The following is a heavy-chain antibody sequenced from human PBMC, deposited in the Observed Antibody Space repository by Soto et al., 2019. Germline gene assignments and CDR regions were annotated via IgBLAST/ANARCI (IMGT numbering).Heavy chain of an antibody. CDR1: GFTFSSYG. CDR2: IWYGGSDK. Sequence: QVQLVESGGGVVQPGRSLTLSCAASGFTFSSYGMHWVRQAPGKGLEWVAVIWYGGSDKYYADSVKGRFTISRDNSKNTLYLQMTSLSAEGTAVYYCARAGLLLDYWGQGTLVTVSS. V-gene: IGHV3-33*01. J-gene: IGHJ4*02. CDR3: ARAGLLLDY. D-gene: IGHD1-26*01.